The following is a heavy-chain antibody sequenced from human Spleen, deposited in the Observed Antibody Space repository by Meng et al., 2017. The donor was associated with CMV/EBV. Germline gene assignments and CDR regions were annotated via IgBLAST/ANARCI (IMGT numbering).Heavy chain of an antibody. Sequence: ASVKVSCKASGYTFTGYYMHWVRQAPGQGLEWLGWINPNTGDTNFAQNFQDRVTMTRDTSISTAYMELSRLRSDDTAVYFCASFTSSFLEGERGMDVWGQGTTVTVSS. D-gene: IGHD3-3*01. J-gene: IGHJ6*02. V-gene: IGHV1-2*02. CDR3: ASFTSSFLEGERGMDV. CDR1: GYTFTGYY. CDR2: INPNTGDT.